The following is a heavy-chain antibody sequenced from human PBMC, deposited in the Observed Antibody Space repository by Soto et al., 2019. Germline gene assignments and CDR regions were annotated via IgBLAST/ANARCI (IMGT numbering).Heavy chain of an antibody. J-gene: IGHJ5*02. CDR3: AKEGGVATPFAHPSS. V-gene: IGHV3-30*18. Sequence: QVQLVESGGGVVQPGRSLRLSCAASGFTFSSYGMHWVRQAPGKGLEWVAVISYDGSDKYYVDSVKGRFTISSDNSKNTLYLQMNSLRAEETAVYYCAKEGGVATPFAHPSSWGQGNLVTVSS. D-gene: IGHD5-12*01. CDR1: GFTFSSYG. CDR2: ISYDGSDK.